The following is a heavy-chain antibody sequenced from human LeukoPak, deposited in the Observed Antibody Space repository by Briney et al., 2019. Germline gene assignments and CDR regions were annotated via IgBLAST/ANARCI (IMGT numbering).Heavy chain of an antibody. CDR2: IQSLIDGGAV. V-gene: IGHV3-15*01. Sequence: GGSLRLSCAVSGFTLNKAWMSWVRQAPGKGLEWVGRIQSLIDGGAVDYAAPVKGRFTVSRDDPKKTLYLQMNSLNTEDTAVYYCATQVGASYWYFDLWGRGTLVTVSS. CDR1: GFTLNKAW. D-gene: IGHD1-26*01. J-gene: IGHJ2*01. CDR3: ATQVGASYWYFDL.